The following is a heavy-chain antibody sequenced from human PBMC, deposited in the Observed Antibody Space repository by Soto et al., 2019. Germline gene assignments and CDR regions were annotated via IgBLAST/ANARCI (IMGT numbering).Heavy chain of an antibody. CDR3: ARDLSEQAVAGIPLSPH. J-gene: IGHJ4*02. V-gene: IGHV1-3*01. CDR1: GFMFNKYA. Sequence: QVQLVQSGAEVKKPGASLNISCTASGFMFNKYALHWVRQAPGQRPEWMGWINGGNGNTRYSEKFQGRVTITRDTSASTIIYLALSGLSSEDTALYFCARDLSEQAVAGIPLSPHWGQGTLVTVSS. CDR2: INGGNGNT. D-gene: IGHD6-19*01.